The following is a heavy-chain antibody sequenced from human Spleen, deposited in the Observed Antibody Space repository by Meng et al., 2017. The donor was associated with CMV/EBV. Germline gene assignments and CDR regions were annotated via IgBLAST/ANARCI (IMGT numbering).Heavy chain of an antibody. CDR3: AKDRASFALMVYATDYLDY. CDR1: GFTFSSFG. D-gene: IGHD2-8*01. CDR2: IRYDGTNK. Sequence: GGSLRLSCAASGFTFSSFGMHWVRQAPGKGLEWVAFIRYDGTNKFYADSVKGRFTFSRDNSRNTLYLQMNSLRPEDTAMYYCAKDRASFALMVYATDYLDYWGQGTLVTVSS. V-gene: IGHV3-30*02. J-gene: IGHJ4*02.